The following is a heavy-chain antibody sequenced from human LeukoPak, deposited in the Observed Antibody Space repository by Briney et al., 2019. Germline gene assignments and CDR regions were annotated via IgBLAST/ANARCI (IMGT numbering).Heavy chain of an antibody. CDR1: GYTFTGYY. CDR2: INPNSGGT. Sequence: ASVTVSCKASGYTFTGYYMHWVRPAPGPGLEWMGWINPNSGGTDYAQKFQGRVTMTRDTSISTAYMELSRLRSDDTAVYYCARGDDNGDYEAIDWGQGTLVTVSS. J-gene: IGHJ4*02. CDR3: ARGDDNGDYEAID. V-gene: IGHV1-2*02. D-gene: IGHD4-17*01.